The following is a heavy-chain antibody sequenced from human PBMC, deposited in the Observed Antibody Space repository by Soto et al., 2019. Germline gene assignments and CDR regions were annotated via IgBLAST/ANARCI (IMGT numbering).Heavy chain of an antibody. D-gene: IGHD2-21*02. J-gene: IGHJ4*02. Sequence: QLQLQESGSGLVKPSQTLSLTCAVSGGSISSGGYSWSWIRQPPGKGLEWIGYIYHSGSTYYNPSLKSRVTISVDTSKHQCSLKLSSVTAADTAVYYCARGVAVVVTAYFDYWGQGTLVTVSS. CDR1: GGSISSGGYS. CDR3: ARGVAVVVTAYFDY. V-gene: IGHV4-30-2*01. CDR2: IYHSGST.